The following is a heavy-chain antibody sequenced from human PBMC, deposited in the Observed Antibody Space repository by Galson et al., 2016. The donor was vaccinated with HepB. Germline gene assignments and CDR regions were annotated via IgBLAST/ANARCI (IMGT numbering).Heavy chain of an antibody. V-gene: IGHV4-39*01. Sequence: SETLSLTCNVSGGSISNTSSYWGWIRQPPGKGLEGIGSIYFSGSTYYNPSLKSRLTITVDRSNNQFSLRLTSWTAADTAVYSCAGVRGSLSAHNWFDPWGQGTLVTVSS. CDR1: GGSISNTSSY. CDR3: AGVRGSLSAHNWFDP. D-gene: IGHD3-16*01. CDR2: IYFSGST. J-gene: IGHJ5*02.